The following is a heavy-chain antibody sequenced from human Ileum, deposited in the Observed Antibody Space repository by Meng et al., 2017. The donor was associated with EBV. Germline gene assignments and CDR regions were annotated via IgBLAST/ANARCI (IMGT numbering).Heavy chain of an antibody. CDR1: GGAIIRSKW. Sequence: QVKGPRLVKPSGTVSLTCAVSGGAIIRSKWWSWVRQSPGTGLEWIGEIYHHGTTNYNPSLKSRVTISVDTSKNKFFLNLTSLTAADTAVYYCARLDSSGYYFGGWFDPWGQGILVTVSS. CDR3: ARLDSSGYYFGGWFDP. V-gene: IGHV4-4*02. D-gene: IGHD3-22*01. J-gene: IGHJ5*02. CDR2: IYHHGTT.